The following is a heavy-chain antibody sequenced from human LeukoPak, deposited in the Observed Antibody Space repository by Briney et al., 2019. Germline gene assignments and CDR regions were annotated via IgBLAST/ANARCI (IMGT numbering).Heavy chain of an antibody. V-gene: IGHV3-64*01. CDR3: ARGRQGAKTRYYDL. D-gene: IGHD1-26*01. Sequence: GGSLRLSCAASGIIFSNYAMHWVRQGPGKGLECISTISSDGGSTYYANSVKGRFTISRDNSKNTLYLQMGSLRAEDMAVYYCARGRQGAKTRYYDLWGRGTRVTVSS. CDR1: GIIFSNYA. CDR2: ISSDGGST. J-gene: IGHJ2*01.